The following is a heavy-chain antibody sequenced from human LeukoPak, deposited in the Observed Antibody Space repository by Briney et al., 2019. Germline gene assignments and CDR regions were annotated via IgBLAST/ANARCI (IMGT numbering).Heavy chain of an antibody. CDR1: GDSISSGDHY. Sequence: SETLSLTCTVSGDSISSGDHYWGWIRQPPGKGLEWIGYIYYSGSTYYNPSLKSRVTISVDTSKNQFSLKLSSVTAADTAVYYCARYYYYDSSGYYLNWFDPWGQGTLVTVSS. CDR2: IYYSGST. J-gene: IGHJ5*02. V-gene: IGHV4-30-4*08. D-gene: IGHD3-22*01. CDR3: ARYYYYDSSGYYLNWFDP.